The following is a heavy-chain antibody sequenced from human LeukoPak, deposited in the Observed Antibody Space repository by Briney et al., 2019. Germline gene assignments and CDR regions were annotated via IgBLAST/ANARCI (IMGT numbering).Heavy chain of an antibody. CDR2: ISPGGGTT. J-gene: IGHJ4*02. Sequence: GGSLRLSCAVSGFTFSNEAMGWVRQLRGGGLEWVSTISPGGGTTYYAESMKGRFTISRDNSKSTLYLEMNSLRAEDTAVYYCARLKRRPAYFDYWGQGTLVTVSS. CDR3: ARLKRRPAYFDY. V-gene: IGHV3-23*01. D-gene: IGHD6-19*01. CDR1: GFTFSNEA.